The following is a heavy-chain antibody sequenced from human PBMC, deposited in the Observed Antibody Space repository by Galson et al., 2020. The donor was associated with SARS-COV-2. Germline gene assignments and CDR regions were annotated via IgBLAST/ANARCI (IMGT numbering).Heavy chain of an antibody. D-gene: IGHD6-13*01. V-gene: IGHV3-23*01. J-gene: IGHJ4*01. CDR1: GFTFSSYA. CDR2: ISGSGGNT. Sequence: GGSLRLSCAASGFTFSSYALTWGRQAPGKGLEWVSAISGSGGNTYYADSGKGRFTISRGISKNTLYLQMNSLRAEDTAVYYCARGASSAWYYCDYWGHGTLVTVSS. CDR3: ARGASSAWYYCDY.